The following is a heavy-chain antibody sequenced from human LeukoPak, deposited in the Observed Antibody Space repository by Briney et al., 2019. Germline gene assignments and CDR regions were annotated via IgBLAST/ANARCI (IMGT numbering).Heavy chain of an antibody. J-gene: IGHJ3*02. D-gene: IGHD2/OR15-2a*01. Sequence: GGSLRLSCAASGFPFSSSWMTWVRQAPGKGLEWLAIINEDGSKWTYVDSVKGRLTISRDNARTSLYLQMNNLRVEDTALYYCARDPFFGSLDIWGRGTMVTVSS. CDR3: ARDPFFGSLDI. CDR2: INEDGSKW. V-gene: IGHV3-7*01. CDR1: GFPFSSSW.